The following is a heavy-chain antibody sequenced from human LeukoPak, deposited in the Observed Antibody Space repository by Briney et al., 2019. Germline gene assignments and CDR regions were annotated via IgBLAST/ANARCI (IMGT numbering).Heavy chain of an antibody. CDR3: ARGSMFGAPDF. CDR2: IYPGGTT. CDR1: GVTFSSNY. V-gene: IGHV3-53*01. J-gene: IGHJ4*02. Sequence: GGSLRLSCEVSGVTFSSNYMIWVRQAPGKGLEWLSIIYPGGTTHYAESVKGRFSISRDDSKNTLYFQMDNLRVDDAALYWCARGSMFGAPDFWGQGTRVTVSS. D-gene: IGHD3-16*01.